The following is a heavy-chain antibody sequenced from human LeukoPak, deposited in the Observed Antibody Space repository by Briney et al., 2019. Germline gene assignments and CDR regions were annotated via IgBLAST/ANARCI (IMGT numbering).Heavy chain of an antibody. D-gene: IGHD6-6*01. CDR3: XXXXXXXIXXAXVPGNYYYYYMDV. J-gene: IGHJ6*03. CDR1: GFTFSSYE. Sequence: GXPLRXSCAASGFTFSSYEMNWVRQAPGKGLEWVSYISSSGSTIYYADSVKGRFTISRDNYKKTLYLQMNRLRDEDTDVYYCXXXXXXXIXXAXVPGNYYYYYMDVWGKGTTVTISS. CDR2: ISSSGSTI. V-gene: IGHV3-48*03.